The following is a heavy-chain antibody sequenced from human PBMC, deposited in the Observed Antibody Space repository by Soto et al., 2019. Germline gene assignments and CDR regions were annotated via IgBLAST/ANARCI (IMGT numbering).Heavy chain of an antibody. J-gene: IGHJ4*02. V-gene: IGHV4-30-4*01. CDR3: ARGPSGDKVHY. CDR1: GGSISSGDYY. Sequence: SETLSLTCTVSGGSISSGDYYWSWIRQPPGKGLEWIEYIYYSGTTYTNPSLRSQVAISLDTSKNHFSLTLSSVTAADTAVYYCARGPSGDKVHYWGQGALVTVSS. D-gene: IGHD7-27*01. CDR2: IYYSGTT.